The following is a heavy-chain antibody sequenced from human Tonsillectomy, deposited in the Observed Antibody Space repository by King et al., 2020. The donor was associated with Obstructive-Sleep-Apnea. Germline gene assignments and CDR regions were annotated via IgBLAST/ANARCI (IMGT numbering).Heavy chain of an antibody. CDR2: IYHSGRT. Sequence: QLQESGPGLVKPSETLSLTCTVSGYSFSSGYYWGWIRQPPGKGLEWIGNIYHSGRTFYNPSLKSRVTISADTSKNQFSLKLSSVTAADTAVYYWARDRVGEVVGATGGGFDPWGQGTLVTVSS. J-gene: IGHJ5*02. CDR1: GYSFSSGYY. V-gene: IGHV4-38-2*02. CDR3: ARDRVGEVVGATGGGFDP. D-gene: IGHD2-15*01.